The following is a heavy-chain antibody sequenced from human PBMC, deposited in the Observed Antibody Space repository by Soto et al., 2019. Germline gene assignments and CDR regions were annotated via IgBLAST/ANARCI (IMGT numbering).Heavy chain of an antibody. J-gene: IGHJ4*02. CDR3: ARAHLGYSSGALDY. D-gene: IGHD6-25*01. CDR1: GFTFSSYG. Sequence: QVQLVESGGGVVQPGRSLRLSCAASGFTFSSYGMDWVRQAPGKGLEWVAVIWYDGSNKYYADSVKGRFTISRDNSKNTLYLQMNSLRAEDTDVYYCARAHLGYSSGALDYWGQGTLVTVSS. CDR2: IWYDGSNK. V-gene: IGHV3-33*01.